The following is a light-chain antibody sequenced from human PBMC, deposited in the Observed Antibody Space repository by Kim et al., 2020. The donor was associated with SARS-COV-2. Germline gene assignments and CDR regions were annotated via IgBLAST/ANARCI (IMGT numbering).Light chain of an antibody. J-gene: IGKJ2*01. Sequence: EIVLTQSPGTLSLSPGERATLSCRASQSVSNNYLAWYQQKPGQAPRLLIYGASSRAIGIPDRFSGSGSGTDFTLTISRLEPEDFAVYYCQQYGSTPYTFGQGTKLEI. CDR2: GAS. V-gene: IGKV3-20*01. CDR1: QSVSNNY. CDR3: QQYGSTPYT.